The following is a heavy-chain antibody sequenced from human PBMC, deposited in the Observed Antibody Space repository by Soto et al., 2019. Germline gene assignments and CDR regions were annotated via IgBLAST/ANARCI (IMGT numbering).Heavy chain of an antibody. CDR1: GFTFSTYG. CDR3: AKESYYDSSDYNAFDI. V-gene: IGHV3-30*18. D-gene: IGHD3-22*01. J-gene: IGHJ3*02. CDR2: ISYDGSDK. Sequence: WSLRLSCAASGFTFSTYGMHWVRQAPGKGLEWVAVISYDGSDKYYADSVKGRFTISRDSSKNMLYLQMNSLRAEDTAIYYCAKESYYDSSDYNAFDIWGQGTMVTV.